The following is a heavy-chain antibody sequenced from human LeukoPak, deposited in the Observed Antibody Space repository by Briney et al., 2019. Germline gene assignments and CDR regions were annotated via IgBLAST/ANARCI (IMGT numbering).Heavy chain of an antibody. CDR1: GFTFDDYA. CDR3: AKGAAVYYYYGMDV. D-gene: IGHD6-13*01. CDR2: ISWNSGSI. J-gene: IGHJ6*02. Sequence: PGRSLRLSCAASGFTFDDYAMHWVRQAPGKGLEWVSGISWNSGSIGYADSVKGRFTISRDNAKNSLYLQMNSLRAEDTALYYCAKGAAVYYYYGMDVWGQGTTVTVSS. V-gene: IGHV3-9*01.